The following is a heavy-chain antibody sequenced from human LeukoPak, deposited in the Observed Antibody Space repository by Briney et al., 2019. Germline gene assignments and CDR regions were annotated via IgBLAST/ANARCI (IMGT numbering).Heavy chain of an antibody. CDR1: GYTFTSYY. CDR2: INPSGGST. J-gene: IGHJ3*02. D-gene: IGHD4-17*01. CDR3: ARDRETTVTTSCAFDI. Sequence: AASVKVSCKAYGYTFTSYYMHWVRQAPGQGLEWMGIINPSGGSTSYAQKFQGRVTMTRDTSTSTVYMELSSLRSEDTAVYYCARDRETTVTTSCAFDIWGQGTMVTVSS. V-gene: IGHV1-46*01.